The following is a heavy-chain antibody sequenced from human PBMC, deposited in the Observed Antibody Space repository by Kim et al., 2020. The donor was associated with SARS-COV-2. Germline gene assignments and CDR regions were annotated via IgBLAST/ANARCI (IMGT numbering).Heavy chain of an antibody. CDR1: GFTFSDYY. Sequence: GGSLRLSCAASGFTFSDYYMSWIRQAPGKGLEWVSYIRSGVSYTNTADTGRGRSTISGDNAKTPLFRKLTTLGAGATAWVSLGGAVWVYFGGGCGYSYY. J-gene: IGHJ6*01. CDR2: IRSGVSYT. CDR3: GGAVWVYFGGGCGYSYY. V-gene: IGHV3-11*03. D-gene: IGHD3-16*01.